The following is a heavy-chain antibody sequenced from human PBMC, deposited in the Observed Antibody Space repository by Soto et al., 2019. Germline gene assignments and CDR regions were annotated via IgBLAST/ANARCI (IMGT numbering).Heavy chain of an antibody. CDR3: VRADSSSWFLFDF. V-gene: IGHV3-53*01. J-gene: IGHJ4*02. Sequence: GSLRLSFAAPGFSVKNNYMSWVRQAPGKGLEWISVIFSDGRTYYGDSVKGRFTISRDNSENTLYLQMNSLRAEDTAVYYCVRADSSSWFLFDFWGQGT. CDR1: GFSVKNNY. D-gene: IGHD6-13*01. CDR2: IFSDGRT.